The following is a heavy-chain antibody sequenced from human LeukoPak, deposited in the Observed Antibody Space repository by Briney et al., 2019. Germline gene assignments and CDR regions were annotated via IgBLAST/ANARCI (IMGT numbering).Heavy chain of an antibody. J-gene: IGHJ6*03. D-gene: IGHD3-10*01. CDR1: GGSISSSNW. CDR2: IYHSGST. Sequence: PSGTLSLTCAVSGGSISSSNWWSWVRQPPGKGLEWIGEIYHSGSTNYNPPLKSRVTISVDKSKNQFSLKLSSVTAADTAVYYCARDPGFMVRGSRRGYDDFYYYMDVWGKGTTVTISS. V-gene: IGHV4-4*02. CDR3: ARDPGFMVRGSRRGYDDFYYYMDV.